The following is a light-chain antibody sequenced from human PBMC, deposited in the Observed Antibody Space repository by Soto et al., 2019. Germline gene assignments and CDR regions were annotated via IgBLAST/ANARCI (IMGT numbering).Light chain of an antibody. V-gene: IGLV2-14*03. CDR3: SSYAGSPYV. Sequence: QSVLTQPASVSGSPGQSITSSCTGTSSDVGGYNYVSWYQQHPGKAPKLMIYDVSNRPSGVSNRFSGSKSGNTASLTISGLQAEDEAAYYCSSYAGSPYVFGTGTKDTV. J-gene: IGLJ1*01. CDR1: SSDVGGYNY. CDR2: DVS.